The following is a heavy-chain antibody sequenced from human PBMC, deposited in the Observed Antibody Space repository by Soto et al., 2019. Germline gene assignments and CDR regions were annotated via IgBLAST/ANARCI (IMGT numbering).Heavy chain of an antibody. CDR3: ARQGFGALHGLVDV. V-gene: IGHV4-59*08. CDR2: IYYSGST. CDR1: GGSISSYY. Sequence: PSETLSLTCTVSGGSISSYYWSWIRQPPGRGLEWIGYIYYSGSTNYNPSLKSRVTISVDTSKNQFSLKLSSVTATDTAVYYCARQGFGALHGLVDVWAQGTTDTVSS. J-gene: IGHJ6*02. D-gene: IGHD3-10*01.